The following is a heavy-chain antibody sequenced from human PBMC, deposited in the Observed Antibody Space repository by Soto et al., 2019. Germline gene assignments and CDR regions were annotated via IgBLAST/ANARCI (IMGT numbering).Heavy chain of an antibody. D-gene: IGHD2-2*01. V-gene: IGHV1-69*08. Sequence: QVQLVQSGAEVKKPGSSVKVSCKASGGTFSRYSITGVRQAPGHGLEWIGRIIPIFGIASYAQKFQGRVTITADESTSTAYMELSSLRSDDTAVYYCAREDRDRETGLVPAAIDGMDVWGQGTTGTVSS. CDR2: IIPIFGIA. CDR3: AREDRDRETGLVPAAIDGMDV. J-gene: IGHJ6*02. CDR1: GGTFSRYS.